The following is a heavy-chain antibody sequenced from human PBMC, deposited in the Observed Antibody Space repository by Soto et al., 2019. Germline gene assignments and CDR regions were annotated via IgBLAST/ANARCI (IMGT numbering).Heavy chain of an antibody. CDR2: TYYRSKWYN. Sequence: SQTLSLTCAISGDSVSSNSAAWNWIRQSPSRGLEWLGRTYYRSKWYNDYAVSVKSRITINPDTSKNQFSLQLNSVTPEDTAVYYCDRDPYSDSSRRRAYCALDIWGQGTMVTVSS. CDR1: GDSVSSNSAA. J-gene: IGHJ3*02. D-gene: IGHD3-22*01. CDR3: DRDPYSDSSRRRAYCALDI. V-gene: IGHV6-1*01.